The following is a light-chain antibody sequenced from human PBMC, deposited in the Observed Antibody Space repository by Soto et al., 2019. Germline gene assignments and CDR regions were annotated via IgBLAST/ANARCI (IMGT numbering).Light chain of an antibody. J-gene: IGKJ1*01. V-gene: IGKV1-5*03. CDR2: KAS. Sequence: DIQMTQSPSTLPASVGDRVTITCRASQDISSLLAWYQQKPGKAPKLLIFKASSLQSGVPSRFSGSGSGTEFTHTIISLQADEFATYYSKQNNTYSRTFGHGTKVEIK. CDR3: KQNNTYSRT. CDR1: QDISSL.